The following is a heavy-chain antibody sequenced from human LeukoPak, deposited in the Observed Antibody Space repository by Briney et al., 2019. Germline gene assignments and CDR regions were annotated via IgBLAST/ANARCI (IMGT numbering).Heavy chain of an antibody. CDR1: GGSISSNY. CDR2: IYTSGST. V-gene: IGHV4-4*07. J-gene: IGHJ6*03. CDR3: ASGQMTTVTRGYYYYMDV. D-gene: IGHD4-17*01. Sequence: SETLSLTCTVSGGSISSNYWSWIRQPAGKGLEWIGRIYTSGSTNYNPSLKSRVTMSVDTSKNLFSLKLSSVTAADTAVYYCASGQMTTVTRGYYYYMDVWGKGTTVTASS.